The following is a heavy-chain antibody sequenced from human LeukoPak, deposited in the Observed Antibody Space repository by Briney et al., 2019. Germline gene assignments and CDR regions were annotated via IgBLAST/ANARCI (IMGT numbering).Heavy chain of an antibody. CDR2: ISSSSSTI. CDR3: ARPSSPNAFDI. V-gene: IGHV3-48*04. J-gene: IGHJ3*02. D-gene: IGHD6-13*01. Sequence: GGSLRLSCAASGSTFSSYSMNWVRQAPGKGLEWVSYISSSSSTIYYADSVKGRFTISRDNAKNSLYLQMNSLRAEDTAVYYCARPSSPNAFDIWGQGTMVTVSS. CDR1: GSTFSSYS.